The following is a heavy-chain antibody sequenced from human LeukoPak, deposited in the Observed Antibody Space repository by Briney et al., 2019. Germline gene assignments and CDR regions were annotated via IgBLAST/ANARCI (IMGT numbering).Heavy chain of an antibody. J-gene: IGHJ4*02. CDR2: ISSNGGST. CDR3: ARGRYDILTGYYPFAPHYLDD. D-gene: IGHD3-9*01. Sequence: GWSLTLSCAASGFSFSSYALHWVRQAPPKELEYVSAISSNGGSTYYAHSVKGRFTISRDNSKNTLYLQMGSLRAEDMAVYYCARGRYDILTGYYPFAPHYLDDWGQGTLVTVSS. V-gene: IGHV3-64*01. CDR1: GFSFSSYA.